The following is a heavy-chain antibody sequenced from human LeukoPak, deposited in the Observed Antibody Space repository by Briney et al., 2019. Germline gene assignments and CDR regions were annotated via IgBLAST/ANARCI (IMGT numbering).Heavy chain of an antibody. Sequence: SETLSLTCAVSGVSISSGGYSWSWIRQPPGKGLEWIGYIYHSGSTYYNPSLKSRVTISVDRSKNQFSLKLSSVTAADTAVYYCARARGYSYVEPFDIWGQGIMVTVSS. CDR1: GVSISSGGYS. V-gene: IGHV4-30-2*01. D-gene: IGHD5-18*01. J-gene: IGHJ3*02. CDR2: IYHSGST. CDR3: ARARGYSYVEPFDI.